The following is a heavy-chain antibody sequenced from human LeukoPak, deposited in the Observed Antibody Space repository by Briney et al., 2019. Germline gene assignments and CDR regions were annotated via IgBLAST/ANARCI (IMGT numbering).Heavy chain of an antibody. V-gene: IGHV1-2*02. Sequence: ASVKVSCKASGYTFTGYYMHWVRRAPGQVLEWMGWINPNSGGTNYAQKFQGRVTMTRDTSISTAYMELSRLRSDDTAVYYCARDRYSSSWYYFDYWGQGTLVTVSS. CDR2: INPNSGGT. D-gene: IGHD6-13*01. CDR3: ARDRYSSSWYYFDY. CDR1: GYTFTGYY. J-gene: IGHJ4*02.